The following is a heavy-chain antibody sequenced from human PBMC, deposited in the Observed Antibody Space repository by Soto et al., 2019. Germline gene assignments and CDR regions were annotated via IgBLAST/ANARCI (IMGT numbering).Heavy chain of an antibody. CDR1: GFTFSTYG. Sequence: VQLEESGGGVVQPARSLRLSCVASGFTFSTYGMHWVRQAPGKGLDWVALISYDGSSKYFADSVKGRFTISRDNSKNTLYLQMNSLRAEDTAVYYCAKDGGTDWYAGFGYWGQGTLVTVSS. CDR2: ISYDGSSK. D-gene: IGHD6-19*01. V-gene: IGHV3-30*18. CDR3: AKDGGTDWYAGFGY. J-gene: IGHJ4*02.